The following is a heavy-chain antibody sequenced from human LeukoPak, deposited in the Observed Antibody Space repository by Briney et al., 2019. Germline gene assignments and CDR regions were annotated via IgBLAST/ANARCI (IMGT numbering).Heavy chain of an antibody. J-gene: IGHJ4*02. CDR1: GFSFSIYL. CDR3: ARIRPRDRPFEY. V-gene: IGHV3-7*05. CDR2: IKEDGSEK. Sequence: GGSLRLSCAASGFSFSIYLITWVRQAPGKGLEWVASIKEDGSEKYYVDSVKGRFIISRDNARDSLYLGMTSLRAEDTAVYFCARIRPRDRPFEYWGQGTQVTVSS. D-gene: IGHD5-24*01.